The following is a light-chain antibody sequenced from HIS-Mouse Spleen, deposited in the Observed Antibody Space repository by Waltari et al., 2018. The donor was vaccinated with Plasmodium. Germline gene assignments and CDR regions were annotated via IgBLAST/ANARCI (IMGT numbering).Light chain of an antibody. J-gene: IGLJ3*02. V-gene: IGLV1-47*01. CDR3: AAWDDSLSGL. CDR1: SSNIGSNY. Sequence: QSVLTQPPSASGTPGQRVTISCSGSSSNIGSNYVYWYQQLPGTAPKLLISRNNERPYGVPDRFSGSKAGTSASLAISGLRSEDEADYYCAAWDDSLSGLFGGGTKLTVL. CDR2: RNN.